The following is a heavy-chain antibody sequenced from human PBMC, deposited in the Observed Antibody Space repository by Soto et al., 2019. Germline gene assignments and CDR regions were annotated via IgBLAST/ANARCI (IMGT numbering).Heavy chain of an antibody. J-gene: IGHJ4*02. CDR3: AKGLNFWSGYPPFDY. D-gene: IGHD3-3*01. Sequence: GGSLRLSCAASGFTFSSYGMRWVRQAPGKGLEWVAVISYDGSNKYYADSVKGRFTISRDNSKNTLYLQMNSLRAEDTAVYYCAKGLNFWSGYPPFDYWGQGTLVTVSS. CDR2: ISYDGSNK. V-gene: IGHV3-30*18. CDR1: GFTFSSYG.